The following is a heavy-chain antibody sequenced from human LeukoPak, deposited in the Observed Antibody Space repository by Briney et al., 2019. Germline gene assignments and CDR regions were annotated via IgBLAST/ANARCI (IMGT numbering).Heavy chain of an antibody. Sequence: ASVKVSCKAFGYTFAASCVHWVRKAPGQGLEWMGWINPSNGGVNYAQKFEGRVTMTRDTSISTTHMDLSRSISDYTTAYYCAIDRSCWDDS. J-gene: IGHJ5*01. V-gene: IGHV1-2*02. D-gene: IGHD6-19*01. CDR2: INPSNGGV. CDR1: GYTFAASC. CDR3: AIDRSCWDDS.